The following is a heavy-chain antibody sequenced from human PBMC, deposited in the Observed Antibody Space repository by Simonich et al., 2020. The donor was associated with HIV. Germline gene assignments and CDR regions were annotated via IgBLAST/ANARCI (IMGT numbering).Heavy chain of an antibody. J-gene: IGHJ4*02. CDR1: GGSISSSSYY. V-gene: IGHV4-39*01. CDR3: ASITGTTFRVSY. Sequence: QLQLQESGPGLVKPSETLSLTCTVSGGSISSSSYYWGWIRQPPGKGLEWIGSIYYKGSTYDNPSLKSRVTISVDTSKNQFSLKLSSVTAADTAVYYCASITGTTFRVSYWGQGTLVTVSS. D-gene: IGHD1-7*01. CDR2: IYYKGST.